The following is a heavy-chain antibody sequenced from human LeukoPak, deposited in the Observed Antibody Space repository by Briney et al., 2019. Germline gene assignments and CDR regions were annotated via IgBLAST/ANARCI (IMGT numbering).Heavy chain of an antibody. D-gene: IGHD2-8*02. CDR2: INHSGST. CDR3: ARGRGRHHTVLVVYATPNWFDP. Sequence: PSETLSLTCAVYGGSFSGYYWSWIRQPPGKGLEWIGEINHSGSTNYNPSLKSRVTISVDTSKNQFSLKLSSVTAADTAVYYCARGRGRHHTVLVVYATPNWFDPWGQGTLVTVSS. V-gene: IGHV4-34*01. J-gene: IGHJ5*02. CDR1: GGSFSGYY.